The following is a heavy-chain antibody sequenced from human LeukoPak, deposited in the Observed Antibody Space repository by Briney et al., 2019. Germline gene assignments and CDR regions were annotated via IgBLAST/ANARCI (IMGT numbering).Heavy chain of an antibody. CDR3: ARDYGQDGYYYYYGMDV. V-gene: IGHV1-2*02. D-gene: IGHD3-16*01. J-gene: IGHJ6*02. CDR2: INPNSGGT. Sequence: APVKVSCKASGYTFTGYYMHWVRQAPGQGLEWMGWINPNSGGTNYAQKFQGRVTMTRDTSISTAYMELSRLRSDDTAVYYCARDYGQDGYYYYYGMDVWGQGTTVTVSS. CDR1: GYTFTGYY.